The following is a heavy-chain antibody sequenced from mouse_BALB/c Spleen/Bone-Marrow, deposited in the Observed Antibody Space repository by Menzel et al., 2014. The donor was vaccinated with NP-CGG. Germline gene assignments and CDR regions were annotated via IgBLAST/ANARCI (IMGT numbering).Heavy chain of an antibody. CDR2: IDPANGNT. D-gene: IGHD1-1*01. CDR3: ARGDYYGGSFFAY. V-gene: IGHV14-3*02. Sequence: EVQLQQSGADLVKPGASVKLSCTASGFNIKDTYMHWVKQRPEQGLEWIGRIDPANGNTKYDPKFQGKATITADTSSNTAYLQLSSLTAEDTAVYYCARGDYYGGSFFAYWGQGNLVTVSA. CDR1: GFNIKDTY. J-gene: IGHJ3*01.